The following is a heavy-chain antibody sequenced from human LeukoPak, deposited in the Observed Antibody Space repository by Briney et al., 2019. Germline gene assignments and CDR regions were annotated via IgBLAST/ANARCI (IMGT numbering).Heavy chain of an antibody. CDR2: ISWNIVSI. Sequence: GGSLRLSCAASGFTFDDYAMHWVRQAPGRGLEWVSGISWNIVSIGYADSVKGRFTISRDNAKNSLYLQMNSLRAEDTALYYCAKDMSFCSSTSCYKFGAFDIWGQGTMVTVSS. D-gene: IGHD2-2*02. J-gene: IGHJ3*02. CDR3: AKDMSFCSSTSCYKFGAFDI. CDR1: GFTFDDYA. V-gene: IGHV3-9*01.